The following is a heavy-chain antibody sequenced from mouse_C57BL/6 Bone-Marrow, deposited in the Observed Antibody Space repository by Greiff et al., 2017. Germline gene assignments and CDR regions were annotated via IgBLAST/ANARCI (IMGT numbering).Heavy chain of an antibody. CDR1: GYTFTSYW. Sequence: VKLVESGAELVKPGASVKLSCKASGYTFTSYWMHWVKQRPGQGLEWIGMIHPNSGSTNYNEKFKSKATLTVDKSSSTAYMQLSSLTSEDSAVYYCAREGEDYWGQGTSVTVSS. V-gene: IGHV1-64*01. CDR2: IHPNSGST. J-gene: IGHJ4*01. CDR3: AREGEDY.